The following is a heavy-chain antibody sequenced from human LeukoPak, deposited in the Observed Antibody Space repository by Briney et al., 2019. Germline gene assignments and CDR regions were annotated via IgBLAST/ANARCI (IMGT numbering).Heavy chain of an antibody. CDR3: ARVSRITGIPFDAFDI. J-gene: IGHJ3*02. CDR2: INPNSGGT. D-gene: IGHD1-20*01. Sequence: GASVKVSCKTSGYTFTGYYMHWVRQAPGQGLEWMGWINPNSGGTNYPQKFQGRVTMTRDTSISTAYMELSRLRSDDTAVYYCARVSRITGIPFDAFDIWGQGTMVTVSS. V-gene: IGHV1-2*02. CDR1: GYTFTGYY.